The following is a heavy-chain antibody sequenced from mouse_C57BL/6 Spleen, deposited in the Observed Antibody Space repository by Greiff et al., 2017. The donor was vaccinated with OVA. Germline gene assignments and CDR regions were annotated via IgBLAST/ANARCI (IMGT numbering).Heavy chain of an antibody. J-gene: IGHJ4*01. V-gene: IGHV1-69*01. CDR1: GYTFTSYW. CDR3: ARYRGNYAMDY. Sequence: QVQLQQPGAELVMPGASVKLSCKASGYTFTSYWMHWVKQRPGQGLEWIGEIDPSDSYTNYNQKFKGKSTLTVDKSSSTAYMQLSSLTSEDSAVYYCARYRGNYAMDYWGQGTSVTVSS. CDR2: IDPSDSYT.